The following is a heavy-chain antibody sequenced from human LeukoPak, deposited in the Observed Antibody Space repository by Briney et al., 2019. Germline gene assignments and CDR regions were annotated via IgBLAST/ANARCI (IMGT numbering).Heavy chain of an antibody. J-gene: IGHJ4*02. CDR2: IKQDGREK. V-gene: IGHV3-7*01. CDR1: GFTFSSYE. D-gene: IGHD3-9*01. CDR3: ARGGFPSYNGLTGYYGDYFDS. Sequence: PGGSLRLSCAASGFTFSSYEMNWVRQAPGKGPEWVANIKQDGREKYYLESVRGRFTISRDNAENSLYLQMNSLGAADTAMYYCARGGFPSYNGLTGYYGDYFDSWGQGTLVTVSS.